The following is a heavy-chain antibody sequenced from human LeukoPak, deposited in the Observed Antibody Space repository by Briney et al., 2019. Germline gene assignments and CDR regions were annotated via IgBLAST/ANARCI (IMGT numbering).Heavy chain of an antibody. Sequence: SETLSLTCTVSGGSISSYYWSWIRQPPGKGLEWIGYIYYSGSTNYNPSLKSRVTISVDTSKNQFSLKLSSVTAADTAVYYCARVSVAAAGTAELERLFDYWGQGTLVTVSS. V-gene: IGHV4-59*01. CDR2: IYYSGST. D-gene: IGHD6-13*01. CDR1: GGSISSYY. CDR3: ARVSVAAAGTAELERLFDY. J-gene: IGHJ4*02.